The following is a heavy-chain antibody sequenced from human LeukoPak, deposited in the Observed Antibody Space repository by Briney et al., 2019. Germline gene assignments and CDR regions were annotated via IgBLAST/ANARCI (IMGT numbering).Heavy chain of an antibody. CDR1: GGSVSSYY. CDR3: ARASPGRGYSYGYGYYYYGMDV. J-gene: IGHJ6*02. Sequence: SETLSLTCTVSGGSVSSYYWSWIRQPPGKGLEWIGYIYYSGSTNYNPSLKSRVTISVDTSKNQFSLKLSSVTAADTAVYHCARASPGRGYSYGYGYYYYGMDVWGQGTTVTVSS. V-gene: IGHV4-59*02. D-gene: IGHD5-18*01. CDR2: IYYSGST.